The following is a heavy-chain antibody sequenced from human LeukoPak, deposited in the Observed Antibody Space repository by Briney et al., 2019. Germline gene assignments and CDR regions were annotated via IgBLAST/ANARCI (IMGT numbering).Heavy chain of an antibody. J-gene: IGHJ6*03. CDR1: GFTFSSYS. CDR2: ISSSSSYI. V-gene: IGHV3-21*01. Sequence: PGGSLRLSCAASGFTFSSYSMNWVRQAPGKGLEWVSSISSSSSYIYYADSVKGRFTISRDNAKNSLYLQMNSLRAEDTAVYYCARAPFEYCGRECYSDMDVWGKGTTVTVS. D-gene: IGHD2-21*01. CDR3: ARAPFEYCGRECYSDMDV.